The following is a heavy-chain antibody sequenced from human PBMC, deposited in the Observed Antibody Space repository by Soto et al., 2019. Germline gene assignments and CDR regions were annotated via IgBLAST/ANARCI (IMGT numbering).Heavy chain of an antibody. CDR1: GGTISSSSC. J-gene: IGHJ4*02. CDR3: ARDSRAAAGKRRYYFDS. D-gene: IGHD6-13*01. CDR2: IYHTGNT. Sequence: PSETLWLTGAASGGTISSSSCWSWVRQPPAKGLEWDGEIYHTGNTSYNPSLESRVTISVDKSNNQLSLNLNSVPAADPPVYYSARDSRAAAGKRRYYFDSWGQGTRITVSS. V-gene: IGHV4-4*02.